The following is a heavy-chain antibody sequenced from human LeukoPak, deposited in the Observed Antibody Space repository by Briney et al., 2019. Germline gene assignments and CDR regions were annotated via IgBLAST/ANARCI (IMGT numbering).Heavy chain of an antibody. CDR3: ARLRWPRGGRSSFDY. CDR2: NSYDGSNK. J-gene: IGHJ4*02. D-gene: IGHD3-10*01. CDR1: GFTFSSYG. V-gene: IGHV3-30*03. Sequence: GASLRLSCAASGFTFSSYGMHWVRQAPGKGLEWVAVNSYDGSNKYYADSVKGRFTISRDNSKNTLYLQMNSLRAEDTAVYYCARLRWPRGGRSSFDYWGQGALVTVS.